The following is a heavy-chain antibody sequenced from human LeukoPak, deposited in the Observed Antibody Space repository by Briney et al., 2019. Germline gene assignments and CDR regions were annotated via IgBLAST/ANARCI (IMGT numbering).Heavy chain of an antibody. CDR3: ARDQGAYYYYYGMDV. D-gene: IGHD4/OR15-4a*01. CDR2: INPNSGGT. V-gene: IGHV1-2*02. CDR1: GYTLTSYY. Sequence: ASVKVSCKAPGYTLTSYYMHWVRQAPGRGLEWMGWINPNSGGTNYAQKFQGRVTMTRDTSISTAYMELSRLRSDDTAVYYCARDQGAYYYYYGMDVWGQGTTVTVSS. J-gene: IGHJ6*02.